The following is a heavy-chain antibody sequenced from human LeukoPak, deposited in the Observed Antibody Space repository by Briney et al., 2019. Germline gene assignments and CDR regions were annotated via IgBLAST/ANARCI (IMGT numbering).Heavy chain of an antibody. CDR1: GFTFNAYT. CDR2: IISNGGRT. CDR3: ARVKMGATVSDFYYYYMDV. J-gene: IGHJ6*03. Sequence: GGSLRLSCEASGFTFNAYTIHWVRQAPGGRLESVSAIISNGGRTYYADSVKGRFTISRDNSRNTLYLQMGSLRTEDMAVYYCARVKMGATVSDFYYYYMDVWGKGTTVTVSS. D-gene: IGHD1-26*01. V-gene: IGHV3-64*02.